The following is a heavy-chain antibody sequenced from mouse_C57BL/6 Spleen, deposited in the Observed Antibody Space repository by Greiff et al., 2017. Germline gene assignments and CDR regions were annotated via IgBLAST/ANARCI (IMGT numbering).Heavy chain of an antibody. CDR1: GFTFSSYA. CDR2: ISDGGSYT. D-gene: IGHD4-1*01. V-gene: IGHV5-4*03. J-gene: IGHJ2*01. Sequence: EVKVVESGGGLVKPGGSLKLSCAASGFTFSSYAMSWVRQTPEKRLEWVATISDGGSYTYYPDNVKGRFTISRDNAKNNLYLQMSHLKSEDTARYYGARGLTGVFDYWGQGTTLTVSS. CDR3: ARGLTGVFDY.